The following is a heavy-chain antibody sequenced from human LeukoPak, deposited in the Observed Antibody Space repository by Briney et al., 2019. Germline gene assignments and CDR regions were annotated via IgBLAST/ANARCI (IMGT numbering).Heavy chain of an antibody. D-gene: IGHD2/OR15-2a*01. CDR2: IYTSGST. CDR1: GGSISSYY. J-gene: IGHJ6*03. CDR3: ARARGDVATFYHSYYVDV. Sequence: SETLSLTCTVSGGSISSYYWSWIRQPAGKGLEWIGRIYTSGSTNYNPSLKSRVTMSVDTSKNQFSLKLSSVTTADSALYYCARARGDVATFYHSYYVDVWGEGTTVAVSS. V-gene: IGHV4-4*07.